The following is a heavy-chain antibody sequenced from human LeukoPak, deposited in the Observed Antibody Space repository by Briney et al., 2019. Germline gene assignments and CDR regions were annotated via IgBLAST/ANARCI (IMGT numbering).Heavy chain of an antibody. CDR1: GGSISSYY. V-gene: IGHV4-59*01. CDR3: ASFIGYSSGIDY. J-gene: IGHJ4*02. CDR2: IYYSGST. D-gene: IGHD6-19*01. Sequence: SETLSLTCTVSGGSISSYYWSWIRQPPGKGLEWIGYIYYSGSTNYNPSLKSRVTISVDTSKNQFSLKLSSVTAADTAVYYCASFIGYSSGIDYWGQGTLVTVSS.